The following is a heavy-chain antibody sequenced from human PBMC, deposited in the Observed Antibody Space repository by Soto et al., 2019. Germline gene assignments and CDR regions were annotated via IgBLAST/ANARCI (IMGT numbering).Heavy chain of an antibody. CDR3: AVLWFGELPPIDY. Sequence: GASVKVSCKASGYTFTSYYIHWVRQAPGQGLEWMGIINPSCGSTSYAQKFQGRVTMTRDTSTSTVYMELSSLRSEDTAVYYCAVLWFGELPPIDYWGQGTLLTFSS. J-gene: IGHJ4*02. V-gene: IGHV1-46*01. CDR2: INPSCGST. CDR1: GYTFTSYY. D-gene: IGHD3-10*01.